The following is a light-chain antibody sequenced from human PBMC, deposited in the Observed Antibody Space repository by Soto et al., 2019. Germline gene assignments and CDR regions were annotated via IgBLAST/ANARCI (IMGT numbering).Light chain of an antibody. CDR1: SSNIGSNT. CDR3: AAWDDRLNYV. V-gene: IGLV1-44*01. Sequence: QAVVTQPPSASGTPGQRVTISCSGSSSNIGSNTVNWYQQLPGTAPKVLIYSNNQRPSGVPDRFSGSKSGTSASLAISDLQSEDEADYYCAAWDDRLNYVFGTGTKLTVL. J-gene: IGLJ1*01. CDR2: SNN.